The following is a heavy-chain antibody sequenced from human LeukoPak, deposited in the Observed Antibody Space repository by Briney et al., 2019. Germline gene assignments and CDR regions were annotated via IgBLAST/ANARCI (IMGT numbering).Heavy chain of an antibody. J-gene: IGHJ4*02. CDR1: GFTFSDYT. Sequence: GRSLRLSCAASGFTFSDYTMHWVRQAPGKGLEWVAVISYDGSQKYYTDSVTGRFTISRDNSKNTVFLQMNSLRGEDTAVFFCARANSSSWHYFDDWGQGTLVTVSS. D-gene: IGHD6-13*01. V-gene: IGHV3-30*04. CDR2: ISYDGSQK. CDR3: ARANSSSWHYFDD.